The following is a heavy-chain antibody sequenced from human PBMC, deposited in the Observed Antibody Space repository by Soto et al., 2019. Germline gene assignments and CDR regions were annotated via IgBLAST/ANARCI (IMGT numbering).Heavy chain of an antibody. CDR3: AKGLEYSSAHVMDV. V-gene: IGHV3-23*01. D-gene: IGHD6-6*01. CDR1: GFTLSSYA. Sequence: GGSLRLSCAASGFTLSSYAMSWVRKAPGKGLEWVSAISGSGGSTYYADSVKGRFTISRDNSKNTLYLQMNSLRAEDTAVYYCAKGLEYSSAHVMDVWGQGTTVTVSS. J-gene: IGHJ6*02. CDR2: ISGSGGST.